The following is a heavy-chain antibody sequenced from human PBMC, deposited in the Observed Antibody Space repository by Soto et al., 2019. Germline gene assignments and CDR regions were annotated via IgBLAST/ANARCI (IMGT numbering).Heavy chain of an antibody. CDR1: GFTFSSYA. J-gene: IGHJ4*02. Sequence: VGSLRLSCAASGFTFSSYAMSWVRQAPGKGLEWVSAISGSGGSTYYADSVKGRFTISRDNSKNTLYLQMNSLRAEDTAVYYCAKSPPPIHYHDSSGYPHDYWGQGTLVTVSS. D-gene: IGHD3-22*01. CDR3: AKSPPPIHYHDSSGYPHDY. CDR2: ISGSGGST. V-gene: IGHV3-23*01.